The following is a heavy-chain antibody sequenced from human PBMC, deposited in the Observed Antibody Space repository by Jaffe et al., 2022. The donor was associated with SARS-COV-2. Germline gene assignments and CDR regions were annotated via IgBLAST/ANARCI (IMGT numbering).Heavy chain of an antibody. CDR2: LNSHGDVT. CDR3: AKEVINYAIEYWYFDL. D-gene: IGHD3-22*01. V-gene: IGHV3-23*04. Sequence: EVHLEESGGGLVQPGGSLRLSCVASGFTFNSHTMSWVRQAPGKGLEWVSTLNSHGDVTFYADSVKGRFTISRDNSKNTLDLQMNSLRAEDTALYYCAKEVINYAIEYWYFDLWGRGTLVTVSS. CDR1: GFTFNSHT. J-gene: IGHJ2*01.